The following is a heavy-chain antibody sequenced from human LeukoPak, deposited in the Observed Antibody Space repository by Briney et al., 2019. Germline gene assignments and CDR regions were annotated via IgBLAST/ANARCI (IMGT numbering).Heavy chain of an antibody. CDR1: GFTVSSNY. CDR3: AREARPLYDILTGYYLN. Sequence: PGGSLRLSCAASGFTVSSNYMSWVRQAPGKGLEWVSVIYSGGSTYYADSVEGRFTISRDNSKNTLYLQMNSLRAEDTAVYYCAREARPLYDILTGYYLNWGQGTLVTVSS. V-gene: IGHV3-66*01. CDR2: IYSGGST. J-gene: IGHJ4*02. D-gene: IGHD3-9*01.